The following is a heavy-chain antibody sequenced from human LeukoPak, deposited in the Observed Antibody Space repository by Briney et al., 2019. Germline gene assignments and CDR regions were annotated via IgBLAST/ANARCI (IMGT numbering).Heavy chain of an antibody. J-gene: IGHJ4*02. V-gene: IGHV4-59*01. CDR1: GGTISSYY. Sequence: SETLSLTCTVSGGTISSYYWSWIRQPPRKGLEWIGYIYYSGSTNYNPSLKSRVTISVDTSKNQFSLKLSSVTAADTAVYYCASSIPLYCSGGSCYWDRFDYWGQGTLVTVSS. D-gene: IGHD2-15*01. CDR3: ASSIPLYCSGGSCYWDRFDY. CDR2: IYYSGST.